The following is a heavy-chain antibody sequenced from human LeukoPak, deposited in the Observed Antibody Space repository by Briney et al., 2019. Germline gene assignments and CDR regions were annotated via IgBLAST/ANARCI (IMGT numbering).Heavy chain of an antibody. V-gene: IGHV3-72*01. J-gene: IGHJ4*02. CDR3: VRVITGDPRYFDY. D-gene: IGHD7-27*01. CDR1: GFTFSDHY. CDR2: TRNKAQSYTT. Sequence: GGSLRLSCAASGFTFSDHYMDWVCQAPGKGLEWVARTRNKAQSYTTEYAASVKGRFTISRDDSKNSLYLQMNSLKTEDTAVYYCVRVITGDPRYFDYWGQGTLVTVSS.